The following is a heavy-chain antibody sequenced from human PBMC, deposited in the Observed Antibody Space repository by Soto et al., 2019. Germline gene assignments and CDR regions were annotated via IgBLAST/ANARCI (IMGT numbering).Heavy chain of an antibody. CDR2: IIPIFGTA. CDR3: ARGVNCVAAVAASYCMLA. Sequence: GASVKVSCKASGGTFSSYAISWVRQAPGQGLEWMGGIIPIFGTANYAQKFQGRVTITADESTSTAYMELSSLRSEDTAVYYCARGVNCVAAVAASYCMLAWREAITVT. D-gene: IGHD6-13*01. J-gene: IGHJ6*02. CDR1: GGTFSSYA. V-gene: IGHV1-69*13.